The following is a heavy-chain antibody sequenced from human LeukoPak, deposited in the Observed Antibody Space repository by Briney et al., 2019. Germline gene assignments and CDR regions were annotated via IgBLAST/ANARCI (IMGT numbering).Heavy chain of an antibody. CDR3: ARDGEMPTIYFDY. V-gene: IGHV3-7*01. CDR2: IKQGGSET. D-gene: IGHD5-24*01. Sequence: GGSLRLSCAASGFAVSSNYMSWVRQAPGKGLEWVANIKQGGSETYYVDSVKGRFTISRNNAKNSLFLQMNSLRAEDTAVYYCARDGEMPTIYFDYWGQGTLVTVSS. J-gene: IGHJ4*02. CDR1: GFAVSSNY.